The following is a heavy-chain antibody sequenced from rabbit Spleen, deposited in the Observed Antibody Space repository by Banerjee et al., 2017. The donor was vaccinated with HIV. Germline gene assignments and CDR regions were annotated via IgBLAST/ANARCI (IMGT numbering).Heavy chain of an antibody. CDR1: GFSFSYSYW. CDR2: IYAGSIGST. CDR3: ARDGAGGSYFAL. D-gene: IGHD8-1*01. Sequence: QEQLVESGGDLVKPEGSLTLTCTASGFSFSYSYWICWVRQAPGKGLEWIACIYAGSIGSTYYASWAKGRFTISRTSSTTVTLQMTSLTAADTATYFCARDGAGGSYFALWGQGTLVTVS. J-gene: IGHJ3*01. V-gene: IGHV1S45*01.